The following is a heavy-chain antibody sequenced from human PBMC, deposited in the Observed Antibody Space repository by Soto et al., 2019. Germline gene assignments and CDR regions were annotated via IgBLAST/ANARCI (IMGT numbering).Heavy chain of an antibody. V-gene: IGHV3-23*01. CDR2: ISGSGGST. Sequence: EVQLLESGGGLVQPGGSLRLSCAASGFTFSSYAMSWVRQAPGKGLEWVSAISGSGGSTYYADSVKGRFTISRDNSKNTLYLQMNSLRAEDTAVYYCAKGPYDSSGYYPPHFDYWGQGTLVTVSS. J-gene: IGHJ4*02. CDR3: AKGPYDSSGYYPPHFDY. D-gene: IGHD3-22*01. CDR1: GFTFSSYA.